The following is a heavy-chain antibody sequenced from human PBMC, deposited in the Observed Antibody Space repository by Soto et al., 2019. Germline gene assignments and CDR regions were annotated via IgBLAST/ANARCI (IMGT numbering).Heavy chain of an antibody. CDR3: ARAKDGYSYGRHFDY. J-gene: IGHJ4*02. CDR2: IIPIFGTA. CDR1: GGTFSSYA. V-gene: IGHV1-69*13. Sequence: ASVKVSCKASGGTFSSYAISWVRQAPGQGLEWMGGIIPIFGTANYAQKFQGRVTITADESTSTAYMELSSLRSEDTAVYYCARAKDGYSYGRHFDYWGQGTLVTVSS. D-gene: IGHD5-18*01.